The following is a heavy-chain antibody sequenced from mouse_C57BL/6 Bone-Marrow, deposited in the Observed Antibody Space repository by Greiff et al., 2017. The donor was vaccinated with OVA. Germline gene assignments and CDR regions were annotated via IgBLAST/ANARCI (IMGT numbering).Heavy chain of an antibody. V-gene: IGHV7-3*01. J-gene: IGHJ4*01. CDR3: ASGLPELGQVYAMDY. D-gene: IGHD3-3*01. Sequence: EVKLMESGGGLVQPGGSLSLSCAASGFTFTDYYMSWVRQPPGKALEWLGFIRNKANGYTTEYSASVKGRFTISRDTSQSILYLQMNALSAEDSATYDCASGLPELGQVYAMDYWGQGTSVTVSS. CDR1: GFTFTDYY. CDR2: IRNKANGYTT.